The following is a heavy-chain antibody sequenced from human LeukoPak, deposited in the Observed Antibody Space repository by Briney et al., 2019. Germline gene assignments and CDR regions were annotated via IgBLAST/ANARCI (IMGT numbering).Heavy chain of an antibody. CDR1: GFTFSSYW. D-gene: IGHD3-3*01. CDR3: ASGFLAGFDY. J-gene: IGHJ4*02. Sequence: GGSLRLSCAASGFTFSSYWMHWVRQAPGKGLEWVSSISSSSSYIYYADSLKGRFTISRDNAKNSLYLQMNSLRAEDTAVYYCASGFLAGFDYWGQGTLVTVSS. CDR2: ISSSSSYI. V-gene: IGHV3-21*01.